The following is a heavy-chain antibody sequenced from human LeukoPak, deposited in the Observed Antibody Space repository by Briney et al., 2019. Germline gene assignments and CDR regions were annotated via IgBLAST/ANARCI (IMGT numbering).Heavy chain of an antibody. CDR3: TRGGPEGSGYSYGSHDY. J-gene: IGHJ4*02. D-gene: IGHD5-18*01. CDR1: GFTVTGYY. V-gene: IGHV1-2*02. Sequence: ASVKVSCKASGFTVTGYYMHWVRQAPGQGLEWMGWINPNSGATNYAQKFQGRVTMTRDTSISTVHMELSRLRSDDTAVYYCTRGGPEGSGYSYGSHDYWGQGTLVTVSS. CDR2: INPNSGAT.